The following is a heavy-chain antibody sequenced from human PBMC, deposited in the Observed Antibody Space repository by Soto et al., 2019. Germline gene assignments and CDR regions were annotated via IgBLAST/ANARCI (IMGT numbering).Heavy chain of an antibody. CDR3: AKDRTITMIVVPHAFDI. CDR2: IGGSGGST. J-gene: IGHJ3*02. D-gene: IGHD3-22*01. Sequence: EVQLLESGGGLVQPGGSLRLSCAASGFTSSSYAMSWVRQAPGKGLEWVSGIGGSGGSTYYADSVKGRFTISRDNSKNTMYQQMNSLRAEDTAVYFCAKDRTITMIVVPHAFDIWGQGTMVTVSS. V-gene: IGHV3-23*01. CDR1: GFTSSSYA.